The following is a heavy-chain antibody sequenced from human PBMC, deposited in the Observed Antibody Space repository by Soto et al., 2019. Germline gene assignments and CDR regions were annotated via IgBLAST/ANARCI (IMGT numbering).Heavy chain of an antibody. CDR3: TTARLLWFGELLFTFDY. CDR1: GFTFSNAW. J-gene: IGHJ4*02. V-gene: IGHV3-15*01. CDR2: IKSKTDGGTT. Sequence: GGSLRLSCAASGFTFSNAWMSWVRQAPGKGLEWVGRIKSKTDGGTTDYAAPVKGRFTISRDDSKNTLYLQMNSLKTEDTAVYYCTTARLLWFGELLFTFDYWGQGTLVTVSS. D-gene: IGHD3-10*01.